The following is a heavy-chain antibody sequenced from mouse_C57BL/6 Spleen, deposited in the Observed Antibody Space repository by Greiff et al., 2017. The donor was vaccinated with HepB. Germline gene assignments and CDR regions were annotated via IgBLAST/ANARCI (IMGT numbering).Heavy chain of an antibody. CDR2: IYPSDSET. V-gene: IGHV1-61*01. CDR3: ARMVPGTR. J-gene: IGHJ3*01. Sequence: QVQLQQPGAELVRPGSSVKLSCKASGYTFTSYWMDWVKQRPGQGLEWIGNIYPSDSETHYNQKFKDKATLTVDKSASTAYMQLSSLTSEDSAVYYWARMVPGTRWGQGTLVTVSA. D-gene: IGHD2-1*01. CDR1: GYTFTSYW.